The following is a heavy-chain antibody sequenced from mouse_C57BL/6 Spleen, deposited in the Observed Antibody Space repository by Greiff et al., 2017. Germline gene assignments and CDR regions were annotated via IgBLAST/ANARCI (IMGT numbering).Heavy chain of an antibody. J-gene: IGHJ1*03. CDR1: GYAFSSYW. Sequence: VQLQQSGAELVKPGASVKISCKASGYAFSSYWMNWVKQRPGKGLEWIGQIYPGDGDTNYNGKFKGKATLTADKSSSTAYMQLSSLTSEDSAVYFCARRGYGPGYFDVWGTGTTVTVSS. CDR3: ARRGYGPGYFDV. V-gene: IGHV1-80*01. CDR2: IYPGDGDT. D-gene: IGHD1-1*01.